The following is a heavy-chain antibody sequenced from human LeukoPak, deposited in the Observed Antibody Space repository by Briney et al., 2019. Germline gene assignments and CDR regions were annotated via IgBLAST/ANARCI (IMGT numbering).Heavy chain of an antibody. V-gene: IGHV3-21*01. Sequence: GGSLRLSCTASGYTFSSYSMNWVRQAPGKGLEWVSSISSRSSYIYYADSVKGRFTISRDNAKNSLYLQMNSLRAEDKAVYYCARDGRATAMGYYYFYGMDVWGQGTTVTVSS. CDR2: ISSRSSYI. CDR1: GYTFSSYS. J-gene: IGHJ6*02. D-gene: IGHD5-18*01. CDR3: ARDGRATAMGYYYFYGMDV.